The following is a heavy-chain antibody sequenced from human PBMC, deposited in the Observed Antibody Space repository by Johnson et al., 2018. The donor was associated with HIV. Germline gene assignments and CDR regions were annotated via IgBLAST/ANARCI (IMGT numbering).Heavy chain of an antibody. CDR1: GFIFADYG. J-gene: IGHJ3*02. CDR2: INWNGGRI. Sequence: EVQLMESAGGVVQPGGSLRLSCAASGFIFADYGLSWVRQAPGRGLEWVSCINWNGGRIGYEDSLTGRCTISRDNVRNSLYLKMNSLRAEDTAFYYCARRDSGSLSFDIWGQGTMVTVSS. CDR3: ARRDSGSLSFDI. V-gene: IGHV3-20*04. D-gene: IGHD1-26*01.